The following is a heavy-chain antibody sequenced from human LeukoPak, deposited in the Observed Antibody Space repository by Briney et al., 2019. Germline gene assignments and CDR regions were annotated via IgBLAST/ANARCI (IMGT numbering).Heavy chain of an antibody. J-gene: IGHJ4*02. Sequence: PGGSLRLSCALSGFTSSSYWMHWVRQVPGKGLVWVSRINDDGTYTVYADSVKGRFTISRDNAKNSLYLQMNSLRAEDTAVYYCARGYDSGSYYVYWGQGTLVTVSS. CDR3: ARGYDSGSYYVY. V-gene: IGHV3-74*01. CDR2: INDDGTYT. CDR1: GFTSSSYW. D-gene: IGHD3-22*01.